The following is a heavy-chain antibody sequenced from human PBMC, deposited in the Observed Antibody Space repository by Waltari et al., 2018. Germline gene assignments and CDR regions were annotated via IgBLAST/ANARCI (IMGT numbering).Heavy chain of an antibody. Sequence: VLPLASGGGLVQPGGSLRLSCPASGFTFSRYALSWVRLAAGKGLALVSVIYSGGSTDYANSVKDRFTISRDNAKNSLYLQMNSLRAEDTAVYYCSKYMRALYSSGSGLWDYWGHGTLVTVSS. CDR2: IYSGGST. V-gene: IGHV3-23*03. J-gene: IGHJ4*01. CDR3: SKYMRALYSSGSGLWDY. D-gene: IGHD6-19*01. CDR1: GFTFSRYA.